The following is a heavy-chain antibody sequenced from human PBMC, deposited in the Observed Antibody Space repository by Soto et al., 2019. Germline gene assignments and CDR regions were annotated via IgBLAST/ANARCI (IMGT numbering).Heavy chain of an antibody. CDR2: IYWDADK. D-gene: IGHD6-19*01. CDR3: ARGTHMSVAGPYFFDY. CDR1: GFPLSTNGVG. J-gene: IGHJ4*02. Sequence: SGPTLVNPTQTPTLTCTFSGFPLSTNGVGVGWIRQPPGKALEWLTIIYWDADKRYSPSLKSRLTITKDTSRRQVVLTMTNMDPVDTATYLCARGTHMSVAGPYFFDYWGQGTLVTVSS. V-gene: IGHV2-5*02.